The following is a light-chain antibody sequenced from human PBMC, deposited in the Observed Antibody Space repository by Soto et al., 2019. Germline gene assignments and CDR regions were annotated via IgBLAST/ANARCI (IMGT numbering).Light chain of an antibody. CDR2: DAS. CDR1: QSLRSS. CDR3: QQSYSTPPT. V-gene: IGKV3-15*01. Sequence: ETMMTQSPDTLSVSLGERATLSCRASQSLRSSLAWYQQKPGQAPRLLIYDASTRATGIPARFSGSGSGTDFTLTISGLQSDDSAVYFCQQSYSTPPTFGQGTKVDIK. J-gene: IGKJ1*01.